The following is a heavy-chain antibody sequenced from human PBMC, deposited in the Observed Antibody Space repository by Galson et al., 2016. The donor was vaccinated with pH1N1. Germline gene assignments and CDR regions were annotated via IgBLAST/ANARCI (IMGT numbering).Heavy chain of an antibody. CDR2: IYASEISSTGIT. Sequence: ETLSLTCTVSGRSISNHYWSWIRQTAAKGLEWIGRIYASEISSTGITNYNPSLKSRVTMSLDTSKNQSSLKLSSVTAADTAVYYCASVRLGRGVDYWGQGTLVTVSS. D-gene: IGHD6-19*01. CDR3: ASVRLGRGVDY. J-gene: IGHJ4*02. V-gene: IGHV4-4*07. CDR1: GRSISNHY.